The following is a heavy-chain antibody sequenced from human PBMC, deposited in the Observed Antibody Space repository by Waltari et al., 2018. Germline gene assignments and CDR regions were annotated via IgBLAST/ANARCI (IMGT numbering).Heavy chain of an antibody. CDR2: IYYSGST. D-gene: IGHD2-2*02. V-gene: IGHV4-59*01. Sequence: QVQLQESGPGLVKPSETLSLTCPVSGGSISSYYWSWIRQPPGKGLEWIGYIYYSGSTNYNPSLKSRVTISVDTSKNQFSLKLSSVTAADTAVYYCARAIPWFDPWGQGTLVTVSS. J-gene: IGHJ5*02. CDR1: GGSISSYY. CDR3: ARAIPWFDP.